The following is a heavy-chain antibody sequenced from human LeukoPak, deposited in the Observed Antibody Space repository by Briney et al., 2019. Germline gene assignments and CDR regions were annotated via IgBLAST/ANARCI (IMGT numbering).Heavy chain of an antibody. V-gene: IGHV1-46*01. CDR1: GYTFTSYY. D-gene: IGHD2-2*02. Sequence: ASVKVSCKASGYTFTSYYMHWVRQAPGQGLEWMGIINPSGGSTSYAQKFQGRVTMTRDTSTSTVYMELSSLRSEDTAVYHCAREGWGIVVVPAAIPDSPGIDYWGQGTLVTVSS. CDR2: INPSGGST. CDR3: AREGWGIVVVPAAIPDSPGIDY. J-gene: IGHJ4*02.